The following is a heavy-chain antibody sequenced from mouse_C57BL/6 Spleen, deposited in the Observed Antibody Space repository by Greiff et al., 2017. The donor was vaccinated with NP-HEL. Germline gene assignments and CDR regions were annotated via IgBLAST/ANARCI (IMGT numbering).Heavy chain of an antibody. CDR2: ISYDGSN. CDR1: GYSITSGYY. D-gene: IGHD2-4*01. J-gene: IGHJ1*03. Sequence: EVQLQESGPGLVKPSQSLSLTCSVTGYSITSGYYWNWLRQFPGNKLEWMGYISYDGSNNYNPSLKNRISITRDTSKNQFFLKLNSVTTEDTATYYCARGGIYYDYDRWYFDVWGTGTTVTVSS. CDR3: ARGGIYYDYDRWYFDV. V-gene: IGHV3-6*01.